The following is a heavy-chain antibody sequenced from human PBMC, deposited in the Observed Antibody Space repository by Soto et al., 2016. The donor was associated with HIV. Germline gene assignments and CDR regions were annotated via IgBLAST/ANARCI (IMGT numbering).Heavy chain of an antibody. Sequence: EVQLLESGGGLVQPGGSLRLSCIASGFNFRGNAMNWVRQATGKGLEWVAGISDSGFSAHYADSVKGRFTISRDNSKNILSLQMNTLRAEDTAIYYCAKDLLDYSANDYWGQGIPGHRLF. CDR1: GFNFRGNA. CDR2: ISDSGFSA. J-gene: IGHJ4*02. V-gene: IGHV3-23*01. CDR3: AKDLLDYSANDY. D-gene: IGHD4-4*01.